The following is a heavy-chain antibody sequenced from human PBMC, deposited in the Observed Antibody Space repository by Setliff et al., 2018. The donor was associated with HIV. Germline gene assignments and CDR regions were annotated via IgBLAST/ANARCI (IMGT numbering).Heavy chain of an antibody. J-gene: IGHJ4*02. Sequence: SGPTLVNPTETLTLTCTVSGSSLSNARMGVSWIRQPPGKAPEWLAHIFSNDEKSYSTSLKSRLTISKDTSKSQVVLTMTNMDPVDTATYFCAHTPVSWDQYFFDYWGQGTLVTVSS. CDR1: GSSLSNARMG. CDR3: AHTPVSWDQYFFDY. V-gene: IGHV2-26*02. CDR2: IFSNDEK. D-gene: IGHD1-26*01.